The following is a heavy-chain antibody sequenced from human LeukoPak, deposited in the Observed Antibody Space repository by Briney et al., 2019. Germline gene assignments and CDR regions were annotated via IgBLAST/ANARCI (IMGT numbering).Heavy chain of an antibody. D-gene: IGHD6-19*01. CDR2: ISGATT. CDR1: GYTFGDYL. V-gene: IGHV3-49*03. J-gene: IGHJ4*02. Sequence: GGSLRLSCTASGYTFGDYLMSWFRQAPGKGLEWIGFISGATTEYAASVKGRFTISRDDSTSIAYLQMNSLTPEDTAVYYCSRGSGWLSVYWGQGTLVTVSS. CDR3: SRGSGWLSVY.